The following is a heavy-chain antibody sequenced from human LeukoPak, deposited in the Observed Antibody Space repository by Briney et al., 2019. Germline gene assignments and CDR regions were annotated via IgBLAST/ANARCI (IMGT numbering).Heavy chain of an antibody. Sequence: GGSLRLSCAASGFTVSNTYMSWVRQAPGKGLEWVSIIYSAGNTYYADSVKGRLTISRDNSKNTLYLQMNSLRVEDTAVYYCARGYNYVPGDWGQGTLVSVSS. V-gene: IGHV3-53*01. CDR1: GFTVSNTY. CDR2: IYSAGNT. CDR3: ARGYNYVPGD. D-gene: IGHD5-18*01. J-gene: IGHJ4*02.